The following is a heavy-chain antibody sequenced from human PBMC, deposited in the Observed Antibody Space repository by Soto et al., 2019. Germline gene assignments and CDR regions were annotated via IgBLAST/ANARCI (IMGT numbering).Heavy chain of an antibody. V-gene: IGHV3-11*03. Sequence: PGGSLRLSCAASGFTFSDYYMSWIRQAPGKGLEWVSYISSSSSYTNYADSVKGRFTISRDNAKNSLYLQMNSLRAEDTAVYYCASGVVGATPYYFDYWGQGTLVTVSS. D-gene: IGHD1-26*01. CDR3: ASGVVGATPYYFDY. CDR2: ISSSSSYT. CDR1: GFTFSDYY. J-gene: IGHJ4*02.